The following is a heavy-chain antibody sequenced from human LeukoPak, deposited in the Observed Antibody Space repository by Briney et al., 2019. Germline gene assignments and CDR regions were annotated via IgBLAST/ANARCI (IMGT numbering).Heavy chain of an antibody. CDR3: AREGYRSGGSCYTSSGRYYYMDV. V-gene: IGHV3-7*01. J-gene: IGHJ6*03. CDR1: GFTFSSYW. Sequence: GGSLRLSCAVSGFTFSSYWMTWVRQAPGKGLEWVANIRQDGGEINYVDSVKGRFTISRDNAKNSLYLQMNSLRAEDTAVYYCAREGYRSGGSCYTSSGRYYYMDVWGKGTTVTVSS. D-gene: IGHD2-15*01. CDR2: IRQDGGEI.